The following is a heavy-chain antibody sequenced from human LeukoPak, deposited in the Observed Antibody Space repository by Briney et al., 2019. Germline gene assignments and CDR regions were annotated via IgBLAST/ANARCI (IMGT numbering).Heavy chain of an antibody. Sequence: GRSLRLSCAASGFTSDDYAMHWVRQAPGKGLEWVSGISWNSGSIGYADSVKGRFTISRDNAKNSLYLQMNSLRAEDTALYYCAKDKEEWLSGFDYWGQGTLVTVSS. D-gene: IGHD3-3*01. J-gene: IGHJ4*02. CDR3: AKDKEEWLSGFDY. CDR2: ISWNSGSI. V-gene: IGHV3-9*02. CDR1: GFTSDDYA.